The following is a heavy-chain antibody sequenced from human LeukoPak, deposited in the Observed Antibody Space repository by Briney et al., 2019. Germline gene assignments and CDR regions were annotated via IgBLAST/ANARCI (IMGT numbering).Heavy chain of an antibody. CDR2: IRGSGDPA. V-gene: IGHV3-23*01. Sequence: PGGSLRLSCVASGFPFSAYAMSWVRQAPNKGLEWVSGIRGSGDPAYYAESVKGRFTVYRDNLRNIVYLQMNSLRAEDTAVYYCARVGRLSTVTTYGTRGAFDIWGQGTMVTVSS. CDR3: ARVGRLSTVTTYGTRGAFDI. CDR1: GFPFSAYA. D-gene: IGHD4-17*01. J-gene: IGHJ3*02.